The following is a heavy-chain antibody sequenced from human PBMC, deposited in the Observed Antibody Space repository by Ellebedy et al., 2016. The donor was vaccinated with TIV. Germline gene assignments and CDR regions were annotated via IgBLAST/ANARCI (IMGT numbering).Heavy chain of an antibody. Sequence: AASVKVSCKASGYTFTGYYIHWVRQAPGQGLEWMGWISAYYGSTTYAQSLQGRVTLTRDTSTSTLYMELRSLRFDDTAVYYCVREMEASGTISFAYWGQGTLVTVSS. CDR3: VREMEASGTISFAY. CDR2: ISAYYGST. CDR1: GYTFTGYY. D-gene: IGHD5-24*01. V-gene: IGHV1-18*04. J-gene: IGHJ4*02.